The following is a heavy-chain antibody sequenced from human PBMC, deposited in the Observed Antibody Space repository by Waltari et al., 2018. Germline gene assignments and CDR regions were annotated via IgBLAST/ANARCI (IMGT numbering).Heavy chain of an antibody. D-gene: IGHD1-26*01. CDR1: GGTFSSYA. CDR2: ISPSFGTA. CDR3: ARPYPKVGATRGPMGYYYMDV. Sequence: QVQLVQSGAEVKKPGSSVKVSCKASGGTFSSYAISWVRQAPGQGREWMGGISPSFGTAKYAQKVQGRVTITADESTSTAYMGLSSLRSEDTAVYYCARPYPKVGATRGPMGYYYMDVWGKGTTVTVSS. J-gene: IGHJ6*03. V-gene: IGHV1-69*12.